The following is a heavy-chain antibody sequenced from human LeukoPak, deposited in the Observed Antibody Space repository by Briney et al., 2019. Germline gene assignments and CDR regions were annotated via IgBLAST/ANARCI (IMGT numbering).Heavy chain of an antibody. D-gene: IGHD6-13*01. V-gene: IGHV1-8*02. CDR1: GYTFTSYG. CDR2: MNPNSGNT. CDR3: ARFAYSSSWYVLNYYYYYYMDV. Sequence: ASVKVSCKASGYTFTSYGISWVRQATGQGLEWMGWMNPNSGNTGYAQKFQGRVTMTRNTSISTAYMELSSLRSEDTAVYYCARFAYSSSWYVLNYYYYYYMDVWGKGTTVTVSS. J-gene: IGHJ6*03.